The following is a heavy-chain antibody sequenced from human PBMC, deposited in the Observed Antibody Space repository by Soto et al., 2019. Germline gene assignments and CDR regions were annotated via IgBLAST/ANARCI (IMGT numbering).Heavy chain of an antibody. CDR1: GFTLSGYW. Sequence: EVQLVESGGGLVQPGESLRLTCAASGFTLSGYWMSWVRQAPGKGLEWVANVKQDGSDKYYVDSVKGRFTISRDNAKNPLDFTMNHLWAQDTALYFCARGGGNFDQWGQGTLVTVSS. D-gene: IGHD3-16*01. CDR3: ARGGGNFDQ. J-gene: IGHJ4*02. V-gene: IGHV3-7*04. CDR2: VKQDGSDK.